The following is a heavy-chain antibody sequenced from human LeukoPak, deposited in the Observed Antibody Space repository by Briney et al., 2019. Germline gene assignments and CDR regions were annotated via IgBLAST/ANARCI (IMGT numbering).Heavy chain of an antibody. CDR1: GFTFDDYA. Sequence: GRSLRLSCAASGFTFDDYAMHWVRQAPGKGLEWVSGISWNSGSIGYADSVKGRFTISRDNAKNSLYLQMNSLRAEDTAVYYCASPLNYYYDTFSTMDVWGKGTTVTVSS. CDR3: ASPLNYYYDTFSTMDV. CDR2: ISWNSGSI. D-gene: IGHD3-22*01. J-gene: IGHJ6*04. V-gene: IGHV3-9*01.